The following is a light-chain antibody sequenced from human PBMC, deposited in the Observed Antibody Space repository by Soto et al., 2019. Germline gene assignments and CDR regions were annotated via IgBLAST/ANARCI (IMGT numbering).Light chain of an antibody. J-gene: IGKJ2*01. Sequence: EIVMTQSPATLSVSPGERATLSCTASQSVSSNLAWYQHKPGQAPRLLLYTASTRATGIPARFSGSGSETEFTLTISGLQSEDVAVYYCQQYHNWPPVTFGQGTKLEIK. CDR1: QSVSSN. CDR2: TAS. V-gene: IGKV3-15*01. CDR3: QQYHNWPPVT.